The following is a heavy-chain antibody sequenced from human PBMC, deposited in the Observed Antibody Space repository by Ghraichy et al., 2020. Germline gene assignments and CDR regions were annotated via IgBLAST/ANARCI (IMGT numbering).Heavy chain of an antibody. Sequence: GESLNISCKGSGYSFTSYWIGWVRQMPGKGLEWMGIIYPGDSDTRYSPSFQGQVTISADKSISTAYLQWSSLKASDTAMYYCARLGALTGTTFAWYNWFDPWGQGTLVTVSS. CDR3: ARLGALTGTTFAWYNWFDP. V-gene: IGHV5-51*01. D-gene: IGHD1-7*01. CDR1: GYSFTSYW. J-gene: IGHJ5*02. CDR2: IYPGDSDT.